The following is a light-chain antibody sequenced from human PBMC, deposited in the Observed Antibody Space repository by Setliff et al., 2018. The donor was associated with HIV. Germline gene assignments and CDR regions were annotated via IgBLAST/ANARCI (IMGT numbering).Light chain of an antibody. V-gene: IGLV2-11*01. Sequence: QSALTQPRSVSGSPGQSVTISCTGTSSDVGGYSYVSWYQQYPGKAPKLMIYDVSKRPSGVANRFSGSKSGNTASLTISGLQAEDEADYYCCSYAGSYTHYVFGTGTKVTVL. J-gene: IGLJ1*01. CDR3: CSYAGSYTHYV. CDR1: SSDVGGYSY. CDR2: DVS.